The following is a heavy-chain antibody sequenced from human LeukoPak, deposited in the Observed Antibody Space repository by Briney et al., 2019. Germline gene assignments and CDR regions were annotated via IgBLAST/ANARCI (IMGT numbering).Heavy chain of an antibody. J-gene: IGHJ4*02. CDR3: ARSSPGARE. V-gene: IGHV1-8*02. Sequence: ASVKVSCKASGGTFSSYAISWVRQAPGQGLEWMGWMNPNSGNTGYAQKFQGRVTMTRNTSISTAYMELSSLRSEDTAVYYCARSSPGAREWGQGTLVTVSS. CDR1: GGTFSSYA. D-gene: IGHD3-10*01. CDR2: MNPNSGNT.